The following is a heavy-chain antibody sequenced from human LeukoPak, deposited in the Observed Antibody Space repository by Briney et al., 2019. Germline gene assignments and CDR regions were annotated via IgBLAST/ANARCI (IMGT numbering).Heavy chain of an antibody. D-gene: IGHD3-10*01. CDR2: TSWNSGSI. Sequence: QSGGSLRLSCAASGFTFDDYAMDWVRQAPGKGVEGVSGTSWNSGSITYADCVKGRFTISRDNAKNSLYLQMNSLRAEDTALYYCAKDFGRSHRTLDYWGQGTLVTVSS. J-gene: IGHJ4*02. CDR3: AKDFGRSHRTLDY. V-gene: IGHV3-9*01. CDR1: GFTFDDYA.